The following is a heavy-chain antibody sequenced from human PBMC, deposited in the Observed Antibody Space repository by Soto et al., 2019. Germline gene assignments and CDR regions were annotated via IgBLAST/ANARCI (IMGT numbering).Heavy chain of an antibody. Sequence: EVQLVESGGGLVQPGGSLRLSCAASGFTFSSYSMNWVRQAPGKGLEWVSYISSSSTIYYADSVKGRFTISRDNAKNSLYLQMNSLRAEDTAVYYCARDFVGAYCSSTSCYSDYYYGMDVWGQGTTVTVSS. CDR3: ARDFVGAYCSSTSCYSDYYYGMDV. CDR1: GFTFSSYS. V-gene: IGHV3-48*01. J-gene: IGHJ6*02. CDR2: ISSSSTI. D-gene: IGHD2-2*01.